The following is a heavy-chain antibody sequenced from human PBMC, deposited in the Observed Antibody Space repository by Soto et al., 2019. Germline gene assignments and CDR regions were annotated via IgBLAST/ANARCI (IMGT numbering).Heavy chain of an antibody. D-gene: IGHD2-2*01. V-gene: IGHV3-23*01. CDR1: LFTFGSYT. CDR2: ISARGGST. CDR3: ARDPPNDKTQLDYGMDV. J-gene: IGHJ6*02. Sequence: HXGGSLRVSWEASLFTFGSYTMNWVRQSPGKGLEWVSLISARGGSTYYADSVKGRFTISRDNSKNTLYLQMNSLRAEDTGVYYCARDPPNDKTQLDYGMDVWGQGTAVTVSS.